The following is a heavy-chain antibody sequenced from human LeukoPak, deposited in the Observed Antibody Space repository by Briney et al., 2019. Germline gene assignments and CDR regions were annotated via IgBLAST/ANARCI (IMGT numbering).Heavy chain of an antibody. Sequence: PSETLSLTCAVYGGSFSGYYWNWVRQPPGKGLEWIGEINHSGSTNYNPSLKSRVTISVDTSKNQFSLKLGSVTAADTAVYYCARRGYSYGQFGYWGQGTLVTVSS. CDR3: ARRGYSYGQFGY. D-gene: IGHD5-18*01. V-gene: IGHV4-34*01. CDR2: INHSGST. CDR1: GGSFSGYY. J-gene: IGHJ4*02.